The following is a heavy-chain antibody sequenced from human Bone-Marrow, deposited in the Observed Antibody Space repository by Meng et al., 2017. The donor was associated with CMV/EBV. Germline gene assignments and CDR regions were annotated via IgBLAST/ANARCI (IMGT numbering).Heavy chain of an antibody. CDR2: ISAYNGNT. V-gene: IGHV1-18*01. D-gene: IGHD3-3*01. CDR3: ARGRLGYYDFWSGYYPYYYGMDV. Sequence: ASVKVSCKASGYTFTSYGISWVRQAPGQGLEWMGWISAYNGNTNYAQKLQGRVTMTTDTSTSTAYMELRSLRSDDTAVYYCARGRLGYYDFWSGYYPYYYGMDVWGQGTTVTVSS. CDR1: GYTFTSYG. J-gene: IGHJ6*02.